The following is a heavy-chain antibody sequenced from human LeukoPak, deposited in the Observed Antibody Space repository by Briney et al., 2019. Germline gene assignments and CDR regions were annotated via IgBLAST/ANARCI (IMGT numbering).Heavy chain of an antibody. CDR3: TNGGHSSGWYAFDY. D-gene: IGHD6-19*01. Sequence: GGSLRLSCAASGFTFSDYYMSWIRQAPGRGLEWISYISLSGSTTHYADSVKGRFTISRDNARNSLYLHMNSVRAEDTAVYYCTNGGHSSGWYAFDYWGQGTLVTVSS. CDR2: ISLSGSTT. J-gene: IGHJ4*02. V-gene: IGHV3-11*04. CDR1: GFTFSDYY.